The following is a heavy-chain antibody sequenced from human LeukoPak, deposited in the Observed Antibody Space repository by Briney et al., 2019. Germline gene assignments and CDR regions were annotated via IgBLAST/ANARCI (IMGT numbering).Heavy chain of an antibody. CDR1: GFTFDDYA. V-gene: IGHV3-9*03. Sequence: GRSLRLSCAASGFTFDDYAMHWVRQAPGKGLEWVSSIVWYSGSIAYADSVKGRFTISRDNAKNSLYLQMNDLRAEDMAFYYCAKDAHYGSTFTFDYWGQGTLVTVSS. CDR2: IVWYSGSI. D-gene: IGHD6-6*01. J-gene: IGHJ4*02. CDR3: AKDAHYGSTFTFDY.